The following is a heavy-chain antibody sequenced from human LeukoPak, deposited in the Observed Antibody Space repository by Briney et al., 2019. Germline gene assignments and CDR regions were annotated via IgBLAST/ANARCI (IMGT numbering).Heavy chain of an antibody. J-gene: IGHJ3*02. Sequence: PGGSLRLSCTASGFTFSSYGMNWVRQAPGKGLEWVSSISSSSSYIYYADSVKGRFTISRDNAKNSLYLQMNSLRAEDTAVYYCARDSYRSYDAFDIWGQGTMVTVSS. D-gene: IGHD3-16*02. V-gene: IGHV3-21*01. CDR2: ISSSSSYI. CDR1: GFTFSSYG. CDR3: ARDSYRSYDAFDI.